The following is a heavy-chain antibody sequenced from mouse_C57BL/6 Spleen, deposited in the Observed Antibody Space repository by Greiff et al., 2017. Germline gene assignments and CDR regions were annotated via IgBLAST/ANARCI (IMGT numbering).Heavy chain of an antibody. V-gene: IGHV1-82*01. CDR3: AREYYSNYDYAMDY. Sequence: QVHVKQSGPELVKPGASVKISCKASGYAFSSSWMNWVKQRPGKGLEWIGRIYPGDGDTNYNGKFKGKATLTADKSSSTAYMQLSSLTSEDSAVYFCAREYYSNYDYAMDYWGQGTSVTVSS. D-gene: IGHD2-5*01. CDR1: GYAFSSSW. CDR2: IYPGDGDT. J-gene: IGHJ4*01.